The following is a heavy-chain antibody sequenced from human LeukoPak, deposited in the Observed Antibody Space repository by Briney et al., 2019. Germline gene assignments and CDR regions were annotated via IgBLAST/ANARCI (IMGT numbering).Heavy chain of an antibody. V-gene: IGHV4-59*08. CDR2: VYYRWSI. Sequence: PSETLSLTCTVSGGSISSYYWSWIRQPPGKGLEGSGYVYYRWSINYNPSLKSRVIISVDKSKNQFSLKLTSVTAADTAVYYCARLQLRHCSRTSCANEFDYWGQGTLVTVSS. CDR1: GGSISSYY. CDR3: ARLQLRHCSRTSCANEFDY. J-gene: IGHJ4*02. D-gene: IGHD2-2*01.